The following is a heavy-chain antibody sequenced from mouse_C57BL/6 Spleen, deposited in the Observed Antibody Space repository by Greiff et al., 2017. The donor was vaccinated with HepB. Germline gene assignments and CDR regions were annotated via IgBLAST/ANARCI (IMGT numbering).Heavy chain of an antibody. CDR2: IYPGDGDT. D-gene: IGHD2-4*01. CDR1: GYAFSSSW. Sequence: VKLQQSGPELVKPGASVKISCKASGYAFSSSWMNWVKQRPGKGLEWIGRIYPGDGDTNYNGKFKGKATLTADKSSSTAYMQLSSLTSEDSAVYFCAGGDYDGFAYWGQGTLVTVSA. CDR3: AGGDYDGFAY. J-gene: IGHJ3*01. V-gene: IGHV1-82*01.